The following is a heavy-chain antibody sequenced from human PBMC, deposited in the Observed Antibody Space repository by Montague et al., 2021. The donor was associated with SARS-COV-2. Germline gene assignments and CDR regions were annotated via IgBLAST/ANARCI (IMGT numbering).Heavy chain of an antibody. D-gene: IGHD3/OR15-3a*01. V-gene: IGHV4-38-2*02. CDR1: GDSISSGYY. J-gene: IGHJ4*02. CDR2: IAYIGKT. CDR3: GWSLDNRVRDY. Sequence: SETLSLTCTVSGDSISSGYYWGWIRQPPGKGVEWVGCIAYIGKTYYSPSLKRRLTITLAPTKNQFSLQARSVTAADTAVYYCGWSLDNRVRDYWGQGTLVTVSS.